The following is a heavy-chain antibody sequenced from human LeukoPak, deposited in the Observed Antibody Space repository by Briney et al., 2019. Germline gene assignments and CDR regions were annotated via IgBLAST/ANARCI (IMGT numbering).Heavy chain of an antibody. CDR2: IIPIFGTA. D-gene: IGHD5-12*01. J-gene: IGHJ4*02. V-gene: IGHV1-69*05. CDR3: ARVTTTAYYFDY. CDR1: GGTFSSYA. Sequence: GASVKVSCKASGGTFSSYAISWVRQAPGQGLKWMGGIIPIFGTANYAQKFQGRVTITTDESTSTAYMELSSLRSEDTAVYYCARVTTTAYYFDYWGQGTLVTVSS.